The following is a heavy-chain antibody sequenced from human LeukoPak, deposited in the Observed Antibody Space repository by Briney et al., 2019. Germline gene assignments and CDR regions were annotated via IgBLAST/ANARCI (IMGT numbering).Heavy chain of an antibody. CDR1: GFTFSSYG. D-gene: IGHD5-18*01. CDR2: IWYDGSNK. V-gene: IGHV3-33*01. CDR3: ARGGYNYQGPYYYYGMDV. J-gene: IGHJ6*02. Sequence: PGGSLRLSCAASGFTFSSYGMHWVRQAPGKGLEWVAVIWYDGSNKYYADSVKGRFTISRDNSKNTLYLQMNSLRAEDTAVYYCARGGYNYQGPYYYYGMDVWGQGTTVTVSS.